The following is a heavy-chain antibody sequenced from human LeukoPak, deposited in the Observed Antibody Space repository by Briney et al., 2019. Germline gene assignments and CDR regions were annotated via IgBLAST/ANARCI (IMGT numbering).Heavy chain of an antibody. V-gene: IGHV3-15*01. CDR2: IKSKTDGGTT. J-gene: IGHJ4*02. CDR3: TTDRYDFWSGYYDY. Sequence: GGSLRLSCAASGFTFSNAWMSWVRQAPGKGLEWVGRIKSKTDGGTTDYAAPVKGRFTISRDDSKNTLYLQMNGLKTEDTAVYYCTTDRYDFWSGYYDYWGQGTLVTVSS. CDR1: GFTFSNAW. D-gene: IGHD3-3*01.